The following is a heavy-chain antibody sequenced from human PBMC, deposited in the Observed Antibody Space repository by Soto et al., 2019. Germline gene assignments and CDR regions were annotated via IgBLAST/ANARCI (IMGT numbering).Heavy chain of an antibody. D-gene: IGHD3-10*01. CDR3: ARGYYYGSGSYYPDYYYYGMDV. J-gene: IGHJ6*02. Sequence: PGGSLRLSCAASGFTFSSYSMNWVRQAPGKGLEWVSYISSSSSTIYYADSVKGRFTISRDNAKNSLYLQMNSLRAEDTAVYYCARGYYYGSGSYYPDYYYYGMDVWGQGTTVTVSS. V-gene: IGHV3-48*01. CDR2: ISSSSSTI. CDR1: GFTFSSYS.